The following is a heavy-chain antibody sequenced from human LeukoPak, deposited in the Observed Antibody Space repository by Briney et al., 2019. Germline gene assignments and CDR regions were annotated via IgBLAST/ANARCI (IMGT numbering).Heavy chain of an antibody. CDR3: AKDRRWEYSCDY. J-gene: IGHJ4*02. Sequence: GGSLRLSCAASGYTFSSYGMHWVRQAPGKGLEWVAVISDDGRNKYFADSVKGRFTVSRDDSKNTVYLQMNSLRAEDTAVYYCAKDRRWEYSCDYWGQGTLVTVSS. V-gene: IGHV3-30*18. CDR2: ISDDGRNK. CDR1: GYTFSSYG. D-gene: IGHD4-11*01.